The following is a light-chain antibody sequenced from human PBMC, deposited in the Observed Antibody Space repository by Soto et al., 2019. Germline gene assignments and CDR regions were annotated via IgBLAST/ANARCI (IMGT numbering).Light chain of an antibody. J-gene: IGKJ1*01. CDR3: QQYAASPRT. V-gene: IGKV3-20*01. CDR2: GAS. Sequence: EIVLTQSPGTLSLSPRERATLSCRASQSVANAYLAWYQHKVGQSPRLLIYGASNRAPGIPDRFSGSGSGTDFTLTISGLEPEDFAAYYCQQYAASPRTFGQGTQVEVK. CDR1: QSVANAY.